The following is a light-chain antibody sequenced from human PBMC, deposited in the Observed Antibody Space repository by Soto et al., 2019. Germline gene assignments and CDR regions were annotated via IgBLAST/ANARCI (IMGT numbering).Light chain of an antibody. CDR2: EVT. J-gene: IGLJ3*02. Sequence: QAVLTQPPSASGTPGQRVTISCTATNSDVGDYNFVSWFQQHPGRAPKVMIYEVTKRPSDISDRFSGSKSGNTASLTISGLQAEDQATYYCSSYSSTTRWIFGGGTKLTVL. CDR1: NSDVGDYNF. V-gene: IGLV2-14*01. CDR3: SSYSSTTRWI.